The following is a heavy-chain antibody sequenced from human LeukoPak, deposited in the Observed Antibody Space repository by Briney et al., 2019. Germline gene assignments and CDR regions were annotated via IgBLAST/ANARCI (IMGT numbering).Heavy chain of an antibody. CDR2: ITFSSSII. J-gene: IGHJ4*02. Sequence: PGGSLRLSCVASGFTLRSYVMNWVRQTPGKGLEWVSYITFSSSIIYYADSVKGRFTISRDNAKNSLYLQMNSLRAEDTAVYYCARDRLHYGEYEKTFDYWGQGTLVSVSS. CDR3: ARDRLHYGEYEKTFDY. CDR1: GFTLRSYV. V-gene: IGHV3-48*01. D-gene: IGHD4-17*01.